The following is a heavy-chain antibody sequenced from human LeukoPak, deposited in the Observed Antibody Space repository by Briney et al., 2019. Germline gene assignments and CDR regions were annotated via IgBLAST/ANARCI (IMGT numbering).Heavy chain of an antibody. V-gene: IGHV4-30-2*01. Sequence: KASETLSLTCTVSGGSISSGGYYWSWIRQHPGKGLEWIGYIYHSGSTYYNPSLKSRVTISVDRSKNQFSLKLSSVTAADTAVYYCARSPYYDILTGYPNWFDPWGQGTLVTVSS. D-gene: IGHD3-9*01. J-gene: IGHJ5*02. CDR1: GGSISSGGYY. CDR2: IYHSGST. CDR3: ARSPYYDILTGYPNWFDP.